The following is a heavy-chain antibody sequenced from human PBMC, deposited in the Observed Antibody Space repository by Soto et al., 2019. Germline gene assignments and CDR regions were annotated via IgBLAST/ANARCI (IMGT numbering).Heavy chain of an antibody. V-gene: IGHV3-48*03. CDR3: ARDVYGSGSYYNGIRYYYGMDV. J-gene: IGHJ6*02. CDR2: ISSSGSDI. Sequence: GGSLRLSCAASGFTFTTYDMNWVRQAPGKGLEWVSYISSSGSDIFYTDSVKGRFTISRDNAKNSLYLQMNSLRAEDTAFYYCARDVYGSGSYYNGIRYYYGMDVCGQGPTVTVSS. D-gene: IGHD3-10*01. CDR1: GFTFTTYD.